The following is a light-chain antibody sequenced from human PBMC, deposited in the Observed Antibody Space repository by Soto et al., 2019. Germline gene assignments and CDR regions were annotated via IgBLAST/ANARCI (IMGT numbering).Light chain of an antibody. Sequence: QSALTQPPSASGSPGQSVTISCTGTSSDVGGYNYVSWYQQHPGKAPKLMIYEVSKRPSGVPDRFSGSKSGNTASLTVSGLQAEAESYYYCSSYAGSREVFGGGTKLTVL. CDR2: EVS. V-gene: IGLV2-8*01. CDR1: SSDVGGYNY. CDR3: SSYAGSREV. J-gene: IGLJ2*01.